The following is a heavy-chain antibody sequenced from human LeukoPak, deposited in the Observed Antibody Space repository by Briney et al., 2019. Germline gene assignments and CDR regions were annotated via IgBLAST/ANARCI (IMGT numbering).Heavy chain of an antibody. CDR3: DGRSGWNSFDP. CDR1: TDSFNDYD. D-gene: IGHD6-19*01. V-gene: IGHV4-59*12. J-gene: IGHJ5*02. Sequence: PSETLSLRCRVFTDSFNDYDWNWVRQPPGKGLWWMGYIYYNGNSNYNPSLKSRVSISIDTSKNHFPLKMSLATAAATAVHYCDGRSGWNSFDPWGQGTLVTVSS. CDR2: IYYNGNS.